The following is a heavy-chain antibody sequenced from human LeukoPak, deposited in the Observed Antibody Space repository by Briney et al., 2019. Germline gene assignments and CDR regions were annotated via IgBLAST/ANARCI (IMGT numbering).Heavy chain of an antibody. D-gene: IGHD6-19*01. V-gene: IGHV3-9*01. CDR2: IRWNSGYI. CDR3: AKVRGTYSSGYFFDY. Sequence: PGRSLTLSCAASGFTFDNYAMHWVRQAAGEGLEWLSIIRWNSGYIGYADSVKGRFTISRDNAEKSLYLQMNSLRAEDTAFYSCAKVRGTYSSGYFFDYWGQGTLVTVSS. CDR1: GFTFDNYA. J-gene: IGHJ4*02.